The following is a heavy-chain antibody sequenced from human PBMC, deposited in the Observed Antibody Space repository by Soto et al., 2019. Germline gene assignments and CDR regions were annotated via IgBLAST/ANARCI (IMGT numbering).Heavy chain of an antibody. V-gene: IGHV1-46*01. Sequence: QVQLVQSGAEVKKPGASVKVSCKASGYTFTSYYMHWVRQAPGQGLEWMGIINPSGGSTSYAQKFQGRVTTTRDPSTSTVYMELSSLGSEDTAVYYCERDAGFGGLGWGQGTLVTVSS. CDR1: GYTFTSYY. J-gene: IGHJ4*02. CDR3: ERDAGFGGLG. D-gene: IGHD3-10*01. CDR2: INPSGGST.